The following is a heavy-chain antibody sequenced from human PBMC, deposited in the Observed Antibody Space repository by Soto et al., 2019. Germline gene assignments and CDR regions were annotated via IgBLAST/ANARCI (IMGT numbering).Heavy chain of an antibody. CDR1: GFTFSSYS. Sequence: GGSLRLSCAASGFTFSSYSLNWVRQAPGKGLEWVSSISSSSSYIYYADSVKGRLTISRDNAKNSMYLQMNSLRAEDTAVYYCARDLDNFWSGYSVYCGQGTMVTVCS. D-gene: IGHD3-3*01. CDR3: ARDLDNFWSGYSVY. V-gene: IGHV3-21*01. CDR2: ISSSSSYI. J-gene: IGHJ4*02.